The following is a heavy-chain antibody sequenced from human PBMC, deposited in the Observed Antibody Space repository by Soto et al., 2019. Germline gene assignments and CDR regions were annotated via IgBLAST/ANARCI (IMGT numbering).Heavy chain of an antibody. CDR3: ARATFGGVVGGYYYYGLDV. J-gene: IGHJ6*02. D-gene: IGHD3-16*01. CDR1: GDSISSNH. CDR2: ISTSGST. V-gene: IGHV4-4*07. Sequence: SETLSLTCTVSGDSISSNHWNWIRQPAGKGLEWIGRISTSGSTNYNPSLKSRVTMSVDTSTNQFSPKLSSVTAADTAVYYCARATFGGVVGGYYYYGLDVWGQGTTVTVSS.